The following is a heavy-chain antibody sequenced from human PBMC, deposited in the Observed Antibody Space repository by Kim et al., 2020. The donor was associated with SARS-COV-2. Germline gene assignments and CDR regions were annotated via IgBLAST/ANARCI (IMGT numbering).Heavy chain of an antibody. D-gene: IGHD3-22*01. V-gene: IGHV3-30*04. CDR3: ARGGYDSSGYYSHH. CDR1: GFTFSSYA. Sequence: GGSLRLSCAASGFTFSSYAMHWVRQAPGKGLEWVAVISYDGSNKYYADSVKGRFTISRDNSKNTLYLQMNSLRAEDTAVYYCARGGYDSSGYYSHHWGQGTLVTVSS. CDR2: ISYDGSNK. J-gene: IGHJ5*02.